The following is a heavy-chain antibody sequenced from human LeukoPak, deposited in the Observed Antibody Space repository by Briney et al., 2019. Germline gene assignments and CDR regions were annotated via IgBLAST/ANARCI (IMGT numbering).Heavy chain of an antibody. Sequence: SETLSLTCTVSGCSISSGGYYWSWIRQHPGKGLEWIGYIYYSGSTYYNPSLKSRVTISVDTSKNQFSLKLSSVTAADTAVYYCARIYASYGYYYDSSGYGYFDYWGQGTLVTVSS. J-gene: IGHJ4*02. CDR2: IYYSGST. CDR1: GCSISSGGYY. CDR3: ARIYASYGYYYDSSGYGYFDY. D-gene: IGHD3-22*01. V-gene: IGHV4-31*03.